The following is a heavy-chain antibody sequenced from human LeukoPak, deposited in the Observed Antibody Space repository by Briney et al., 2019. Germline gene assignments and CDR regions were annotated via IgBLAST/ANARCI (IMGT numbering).Heavy chain of an antibody. V-gene: IGHV4-38-2*02. CDR2: IYHSGST. CDR1: GYSISSGYY. D-gene: IGHD3-16*02. Sequence: SETLSLTCTVSGYSISSGYYWGWIRQPPGKGLEWIGSIYHSGSTYYNPSLKSRVTISVDTSKNQFSLKLSSVTAADTAVYYCARVGSYLDNWFDPWGQGTLVTVSS. CDR3: ARVGSYLDNWFDP. J-gene: IGHJ5*02.